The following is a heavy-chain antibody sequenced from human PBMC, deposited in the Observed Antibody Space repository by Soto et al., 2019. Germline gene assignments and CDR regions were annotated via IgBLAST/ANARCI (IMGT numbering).Heavy chain of an antibody. Sequence: GESLKISCKASGFSFTSYWIGWVRQMSGKGLEWTGIILPADSDTKYSPSFHGQVTISADKSINTAYLQWSSLKASDTAMYSCARHRGCVVVPGAIRGNWFDPWGQGTLVTVSS. CDR2: ILPADSDT. D-gene: IGHD2-2*02. CDR1: GFSFTSYW. V-gene: IGHV5-51*01. CDR3: ARHRGCVVVPGAIRGNWFDP. J-gene: IGHJ5*02.